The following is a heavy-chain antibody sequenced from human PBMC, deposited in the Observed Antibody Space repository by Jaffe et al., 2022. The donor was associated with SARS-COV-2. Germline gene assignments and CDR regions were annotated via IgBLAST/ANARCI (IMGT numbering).Heavy chain of an antibody. Sequence: QVQLQESGPGLVKPSQTLSLTCTVSGGSISSGDYYWSWIRQPPGKGLEWIGYIYYSGSTYYNPSLKSRVTISVDTSKNQFSLKLSSVTAADTAVYYCARTALTHQLLYWDHNWFDPWGQGTLVTVSS. D-gene: IGHD2-2*02. V-gene: IGHV4-30-4*01. CDR3: ARTALTHQLLYWDHNWFDP. CDR2: IYYSGST. J-gene: IGHJ5*02. CDR1: GGSISSGDYY.